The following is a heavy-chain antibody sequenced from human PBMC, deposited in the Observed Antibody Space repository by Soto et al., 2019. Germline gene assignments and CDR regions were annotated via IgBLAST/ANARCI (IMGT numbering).Heavy chain of an antibody. V-gene: IGHV3-30*18. D-gene: IGHD3-16*01. CDR1: GFTFSSFG. J-gene: IGHJ4*02. CDR2: ISYDGSNK. CDR3: AKDPFASRIGPPLYFDY. Sequence: GGSLRLSCAASGFTFSSFGMHWVRQAPGKGLEWVAVISYDGSNKYYADSVKGRFTISRDNSKNTLYLQMNSLRAEDTAVYYCAKDPFASRIGPPLYFDYWGQGTLVTVSS.